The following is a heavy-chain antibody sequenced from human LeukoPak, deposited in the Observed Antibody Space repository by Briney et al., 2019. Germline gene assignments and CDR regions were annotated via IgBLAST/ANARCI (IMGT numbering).Heavy chain of an antibody. Sequence: GGSLRLSCAASGFTFSSYAMHWVRQAPGKGLEWVSSISSSSSYIYYADSVKGRFTISRDNAKNSLYLQMNSLRAEDTAVYYCARDREWEPFDYWGQGTLVTVSS. CDR1: GFTFSSYA. CDR2: ISSSSSYI. J-gene: IGHJ4*02. D-gene: IGHD1-26*01. V-gene: IGHV3-21*01. CDR3: ARDREWEPFDY.